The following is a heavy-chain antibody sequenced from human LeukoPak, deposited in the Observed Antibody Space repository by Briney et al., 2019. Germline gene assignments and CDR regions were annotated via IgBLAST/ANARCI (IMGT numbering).Heavy chain of an antibody. V-gene: IGHV1-2*04. CDR1: GYTFTGYY. Sequence: ASVKVSCKASGYTFTGYYMHWVRQAPGQGLEWMGWINPNSGGTNYAQKFQGWVTMTRDTSISTAYMELSSLRSEDTAVYYCARVPAGGKGWFDPWGQGTLVTVSS. J-gene: IGHJ5*02. D-gene: IGHD2-2*01. CDR3: ARVPAGGKGWFDP. CDR2: INPNSGGT.